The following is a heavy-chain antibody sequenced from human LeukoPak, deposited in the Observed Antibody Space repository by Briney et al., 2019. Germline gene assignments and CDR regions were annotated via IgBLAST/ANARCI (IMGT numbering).Heavy chain of an antibody. CDR2: IRHDGSNK. V-gene: IGHV3-30*02. J-gene: IGHJ4*02. D-gene: IGHD5-18*01. CDR1: GFTFSTYG. CDR3: AKRHSRPYNYGSASVDF. Sequence: GGSLRLSCAASGFTFSTYGMHWVRQAPGRGLEWVAFIRHDGSNKYYVDSVKGRFTISRDNSKNTLYLQMNNLRAEDTAVYYCAKRHSRPYNYGSASVDFWGQGTLVTVSS.